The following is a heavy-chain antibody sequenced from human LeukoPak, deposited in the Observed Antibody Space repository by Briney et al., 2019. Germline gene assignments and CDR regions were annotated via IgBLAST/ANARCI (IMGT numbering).Heavy chain of an antibody. CDR3: ARDLDILTGYPYYFDY. J-gene: IGHJ4*02. CDR2: ISSSSSYI. CDR1: GFTFSSYS. V-gene: IGHV3-21*01. Sequence: GGSLRLSCAASGFTFSSYSMNWVRQAPGEGLEWVSSISSSSSYIYYADSVKGRFTISRDNAKNSLYLQMNSLRAEDTAVYYCARDLDILTGYPYYFDYWGQGTLVTVSS. D-gene: IGHD3-9*01.